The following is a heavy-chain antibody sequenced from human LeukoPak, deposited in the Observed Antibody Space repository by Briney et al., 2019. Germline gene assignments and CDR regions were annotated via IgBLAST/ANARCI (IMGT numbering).Heavy chain of an antibody. D-gene: IGHD5-12*01. CDR3: ARGPSGYHNT. J-gene: IGHJ4*02. V-gene: IGHV4-39*07. CDR2: IYYSGST. Sequence: SETLSLTCTVSGGSISNSTYYWGWIRQPPGKGLEWIGSIYYSGSTYYNPSLKSRVTISLDMSKNHFSLRLRSVTAADTAMYYCARGPSGYHNTGGQGTLVTVSS. CDR1: GGSISNSTYY.